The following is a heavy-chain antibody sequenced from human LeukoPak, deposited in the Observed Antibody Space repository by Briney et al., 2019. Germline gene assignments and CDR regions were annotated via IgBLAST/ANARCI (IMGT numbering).Heavy chain of an antibody. CDR2: INPAGSET. J-gene: IGHJ4*02. CDR3: LAGGGY. D-gene: IGHD3-16*01. Sequence: QSGGSLRLSCTASGFTFSAFWMNWVRQAPGKGLEWVANINPAGSETYYMDSVKGRFTVSRDNARNSLYLQMNWLRGEDTAVYYCLAGGGYWGQGTLVSVSS. V-gene: IGHV3-7*01. CDR1: GFTFSAFW.